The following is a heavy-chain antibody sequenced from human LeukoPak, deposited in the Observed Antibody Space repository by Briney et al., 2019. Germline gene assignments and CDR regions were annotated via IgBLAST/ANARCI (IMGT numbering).Heavy chain of an antibody. CDR1: GFNFSNYG. D-gene: IGHD1-1*01. V-gene: IGHV3-23*01. CDR3: AREKERFDAFDI. J-gene: IGHJ3*02. Sequence: GGSLRLSCAASGFNFSNYGMTWVRQAPGKGLELVSSISGSGGRTYYADSVKGRFTISRDNSKNTLYLQMNSLRAEETAVYYCAREKERFDAFDIWGQGTMVTVSS. CDR2: ISGSGGRT.